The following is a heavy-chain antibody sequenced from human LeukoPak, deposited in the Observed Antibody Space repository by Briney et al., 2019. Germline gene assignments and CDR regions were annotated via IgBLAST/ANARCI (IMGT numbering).Heavy chain of an antibody. V-gene: IGHV3-7*03. CDR2: IKDGGSVK. J-gene: IGHJ4*02. CDR1: GLTFSGYD. D-gene: IGHD3-10*02. CDR3: ARIQLFHGDFDY. Sequence: GGSLRLSCAASGLTFSGYDMHWVRQAPGKGLEWVASIKDGGSVKYYVDSVKGRFTISRDNAKNSLHLQMDSLRAEDTAVYYCARIQLFHGDFDYWGQGTPVTVSS.